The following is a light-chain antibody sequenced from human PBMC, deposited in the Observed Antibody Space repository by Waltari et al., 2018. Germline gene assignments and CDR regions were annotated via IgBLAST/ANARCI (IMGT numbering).Light chain of an antibody. CDR2: DAS. J-gene: IGKJ4*01. Sequence: DIVLTPSQAPLPLSPGEGATLSCRASQNVTNYLAWYNHKPGQAPRLLIYDASNRATGIPSRFSGSGSGTDFTLTISNLEPEDSAVYYCQQRSKWPLTFGGGTKVVIK. V-gene: IGKV3-11*01. CDR1: QNVTNY. CDR3: QQRSKWPLT.